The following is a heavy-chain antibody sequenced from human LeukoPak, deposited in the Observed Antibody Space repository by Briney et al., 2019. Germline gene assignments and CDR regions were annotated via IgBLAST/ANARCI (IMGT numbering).Heavy chain of an antibody. J-gene: IGHJ4*02. CDR1: GFNFRTYS. D-gene: IGHD1-14*01. CDR3: SNSRPDSYIDS. CDR2: ISSSGDYK. V-gene: IGHV3-21*04. Sequence: GVSLRLSCAASGFNFRTYSMHWVRQAPGKGLEWVSSISSSGDYKYYADSLKGRFTISRDSAQNSVHLQMNSLRPEDTAFYYCSNSRPDSYIDSWGQGTLVTV.